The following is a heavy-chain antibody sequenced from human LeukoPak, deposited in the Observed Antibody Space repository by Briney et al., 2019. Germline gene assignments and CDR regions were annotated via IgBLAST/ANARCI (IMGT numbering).Heavy chain of an antibody. J-gene: IGHJ5*02. CDR1: GLTVSSNS. Sequence: GGSLRLSCTVSGLTVSSNSMSWVRQAPGKGLEWVSSISSSSDYIYYADSVKGRFTISRDNAKNSLYLQMKSLRAEDTAVYYCARGKTSQNIVTRKTYNWFDPWGQGTLVTVSS. CDR3: ARGKTSQNIVTRKTYNWFDP. CDR2: ISSSSDYI. V-gene: IGHV3-21*01. D-gene: IGHD2/OR15-2a*01.